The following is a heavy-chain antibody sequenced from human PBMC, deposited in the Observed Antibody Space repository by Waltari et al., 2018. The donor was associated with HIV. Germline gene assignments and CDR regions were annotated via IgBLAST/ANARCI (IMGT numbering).Heavy chain of an antibody. Sequence: QVQLQESGPGLVKPSQTLSLTCPVSGDSITRGNFYWTWIRQHPEKGLEWIGHIYYSGSTYSNPSLKTRIDISLDTSMNHFSLNLTSVTAADTAVYYCARGFVGRYSGHDYVWDYWGQGILVTVSS. CDR3: ARGFVGRYSGHDYVWDY. J-gene: IGHJ4*02. CDR2: IYYSGST. D-gene: IGHD5-12*01. CDR1: GDSITRGNFY. V-gene: IGHV4-31*03.